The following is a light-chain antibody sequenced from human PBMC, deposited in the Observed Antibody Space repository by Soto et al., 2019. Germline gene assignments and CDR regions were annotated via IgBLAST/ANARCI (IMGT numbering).Light chain of an antibody. J-gene: IGKJ4*01. CDR3: QQRSNWPLIT. CDR2: DAS. Sequence: EIVLTQSPGTLSLSPGERATLSCRASQNVGSRYLAWYQQKPGQAPRLLIYDASNRATGIPARFSGSGSGTDFTLTISSLEPEDFAVYYCQQRSNWPLITFGGGTKVEIK. V-gene: IGKV3-11*01. CDR1: QNVGSRY.